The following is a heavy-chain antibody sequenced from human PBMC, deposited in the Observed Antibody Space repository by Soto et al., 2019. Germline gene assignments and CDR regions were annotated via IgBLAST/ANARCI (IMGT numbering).Heavy chain of an antibody. Sequence: SQTLSLTCAISGDSVSSNSAAWNWIRQSPSRGLEWLGRTYYRSKWYNDYAVSVKSRITINPDTSKNQFSLQLNSVTPEDTAVYYCARGARIVGGPGYYYYGMDVWGQGTTVTVSS. CDR1: GDSVSSNSAA. V-gene: IGHV6-1*01. CDR3: ARGARIVGGPGYYYYGMDV. D-gene: IGHD1-26*01. CDR2: TYYRSKWYN. J-gene: IGHJ6*02.